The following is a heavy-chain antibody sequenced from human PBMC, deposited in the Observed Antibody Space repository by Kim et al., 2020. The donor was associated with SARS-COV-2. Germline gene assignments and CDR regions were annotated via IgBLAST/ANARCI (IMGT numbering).Heavy chain of an antibody. V-gene: IGHV3-30*04. CDR3: ARDRGGEQQLLKMGYYYYGMDV. J-gene: IGHJ6*02. CDR1: GFTFSSYA. CDR2: ISYDGSNK. D-gene: IGHD6-13*01. Sequence: GGSLRLSCAASGFTFSSYAMHWVRQAPGKGLEWVAVISYDGSNKYYVDSVKGRFTISRDNSKNTLYRQINSLRAEETAVYYCARDRGGEQQLLKMGYYYYGMDVWGQGTTVTVSS.